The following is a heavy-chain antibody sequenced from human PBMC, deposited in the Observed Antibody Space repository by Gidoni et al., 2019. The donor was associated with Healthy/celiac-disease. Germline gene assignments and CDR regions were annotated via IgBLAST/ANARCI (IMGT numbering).Heavy chain of an antibody. CDR3: AKDGEMATMGGYFDY. D-gene: IGHD5-12*01. CDR1: GFTFDDYT. CDR2: ISWDGGST. Sequence: EVQLVESGGVVVQPGGSLRLSCAASGFTFDDYTMHWVRRAPGKGLEWVSLISWDGGSTYYADSVKGRFTISRDNSKNSLYLQMNSLRTEDTALYYCAKDGEMATMGGYFDYWGQGTLVTVSS. V-gene: IGHV3-43*01. J-gene: IGHJ4*02.